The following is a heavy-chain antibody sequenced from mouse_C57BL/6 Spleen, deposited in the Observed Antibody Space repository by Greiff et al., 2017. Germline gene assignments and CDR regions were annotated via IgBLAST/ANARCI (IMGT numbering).Heavy chain of an antibody. CDR1: GYAFSSSW. CDR3: ASETTVVARNAMDF. Sequence: QVQLKQSGPELVKPGASVKISCKASGYAFSSSWMNWVKQRPGKGLEWIGRIYPGDGDTNYNGKFKGKATLTADKSSSTAYMQLSSLTSEDSAVYFCASETTVVARNAMDFWGQGTSVTVSS. CDR2: IYPGDGDT. J-gene: IGHJ4*01. V-gene: IGHV1-82*01. D-gene: IGHD1-1*01.